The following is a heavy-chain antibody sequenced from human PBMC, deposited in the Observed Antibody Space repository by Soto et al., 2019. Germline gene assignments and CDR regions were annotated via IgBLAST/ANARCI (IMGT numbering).Heavy chain of an antibody. D-gene: IGHD6-19*01. J-gene: IGHJ5*02. V-gene: IGHV1-69*13. CDR1: GGTFSSYA. CDR3: ARDLYGIAVAGTSFFDP. CDR2: IIPIFGTA. Sequence: SVKVSCKASGGTFSSYAISWVRQAPGQGLEWMGGIIPIFGTANYAQKFQGRVTITADESTSTAYMELSSLRSEDTAVYYCARDLYGIAVAGTSFFDPWGQGTLVTVSS.